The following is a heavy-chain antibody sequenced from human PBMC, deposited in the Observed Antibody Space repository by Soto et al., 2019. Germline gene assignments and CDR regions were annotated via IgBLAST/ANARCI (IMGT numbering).Heavy chain of an antibody. CDR1: GFTFSSYA. CDR3: AKGKSSGGGWNYGMDV. CDR2: ISSSGGST. Sequence: EVQLLESGGGLVQPGGSLRLSCAASGFTFSSYAMSWVRQAPGKGLEWVSVISSSGGSTYYADSVKGRFTISRDNSKNTRYLQMNRLRAEDTAVYYCAKGKSSGGGWNYGMDVWGQGTTVTVSS. D-gene: IGHD6-19*01. V-gene: IGHV3-23*01. J-gene: IGHJ6*02.